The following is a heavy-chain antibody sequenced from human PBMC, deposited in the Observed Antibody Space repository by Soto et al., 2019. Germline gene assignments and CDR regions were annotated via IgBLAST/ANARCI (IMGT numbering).Heavy chain of an antibody. CDR2: IQSGGPT. V-gene: IGHV3-66*01. CDR3: ARDDVLCDGGRCYGVPLDA. CDR1: GFTVSSKY. Sequence: TGGSLRLSCAASGFTVSSKYMSWVRQAPGKGLEWVSLIQSGGPTYYADSVKGRFTISRDTSENTVHLQMDSLRAEDTAVYYCARDDVLCDGGRCYGVPLDAWGKGTTVTASS. D-gene: IGHD2-15*01. J-gene: IGHJ6*04.